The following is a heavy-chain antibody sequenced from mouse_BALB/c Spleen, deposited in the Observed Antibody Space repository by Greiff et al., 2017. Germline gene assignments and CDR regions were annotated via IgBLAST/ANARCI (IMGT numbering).Heavy chain of an antibody. V-gene: IGHV1-9*01. Sequence: QVQLKQSGAELMKPGASVKISCKATGYTFSSYWIEWVKQRPGHGLEWIGEILPGSGSTNYNEKFKGKATFTADTSSNTAYMQLSSLTSEDSAVYYCASLHYYGYEDYFDYWGQGTTLTVSS. CDR3: ASLHYYGYEDYFDY. J-gene: IGHJ2*01. CDR2: ILPGSGST. CDR1: GYTFSSYW. D-gene: IGHD1-2*01.